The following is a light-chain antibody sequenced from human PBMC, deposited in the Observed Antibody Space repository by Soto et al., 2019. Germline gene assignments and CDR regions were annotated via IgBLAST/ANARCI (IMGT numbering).Light chain of an antibody. CDR2: EGT. Sequence: QSVLTQPASVFGSPGQSITISCTGTSSDVGSYNVVSWYQQHPGKAPKLMIYEGTKRPSGVSNRFSGSRSGNTASLTISGLQAEDEADYYCCSYAGSSTLYVFGTGTKVTVL. CDR1: SSDVGSYNV. CDR3: CSYAGSSTLYV. J-gene: IGLJ1*01. V-gene: IGLV2-23*01.